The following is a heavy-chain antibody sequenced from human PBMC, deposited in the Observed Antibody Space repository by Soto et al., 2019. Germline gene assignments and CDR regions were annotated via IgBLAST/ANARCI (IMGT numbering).Heavy chain of an antibody. J-gene: IGHJ4*02. Sequence: ETLSLTCTVSGGSVSGGAYYWTWIRQPPGKGLEWIGYIYYNGSTTYNPSLKSRVTISIDTSKNQFSLKLTSATAADTAVYYCARDIRGYSRAFDYWGQGALVTVSS. CDR3: ARDIRGYSRAFDY. CDR1: GGSVSGGAYY. V-gene: IGHV4-61*08. D-gene: IGHD5-18*01. CDR2: IYYNGST.